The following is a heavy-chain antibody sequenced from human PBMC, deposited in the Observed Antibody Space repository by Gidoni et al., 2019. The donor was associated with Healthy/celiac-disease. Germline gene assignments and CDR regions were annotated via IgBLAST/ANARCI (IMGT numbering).Heavy chain of an antibody. V-gene: IGHV4-31*03. J-gene: IGHJ4*02. CDR2: IYYSGST. CDR3: ASGYDSSGYYYVV. CDR1: GGSISGGGYY. Sequence: QVQLQESGPGLVKPSQTLSLTCTVSGGSISGGGYYWSWIRQHPGKGLEWIGYIYYSGSTYYNPSLKSRVTISVDTSKNQFSLKLSSVTAADTAVYYCASGYDSSGYYYVVWGQGTLVTVSS. D-gene: IGHD3-22*01.